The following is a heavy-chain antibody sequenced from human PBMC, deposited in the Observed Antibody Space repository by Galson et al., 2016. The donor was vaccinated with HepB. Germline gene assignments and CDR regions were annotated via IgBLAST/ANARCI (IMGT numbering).Heavy chain of an antibody. V-gene: IGHV4-34*01. CDR3: ATYEDAFDI. CDR2: ISHSGTT. Sequence: SETLSLTCAVYGGSFSSYYWSWIRQTPGKGLEWIGEISHSGTTNYNPSLKSRVTISVDTSKNQFSLKLSSVTAADTAVYYCATYEDAFDIWGQGTMVTVSS. J-gene: IGHJ3*02. D-gene: IGHD3-3*01. CDR1: GGSFSSYY.